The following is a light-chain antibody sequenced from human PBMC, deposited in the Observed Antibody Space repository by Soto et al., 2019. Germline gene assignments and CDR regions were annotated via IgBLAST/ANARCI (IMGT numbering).Light chain of an antibody. CDR1: SSNIGSNY. Sequence: QPALNKLASGYGVPLGGGPISSYGSSSNIGSNYVYWYQQLPGTAPKLLIYRNNQRPSRVPDRFSGSKSGTSASLAISGLRSEDKADYYCAAWDDSLNAFYVFGTVTKVTV. V-gene: IGLV1-47*01. J-gene: IGLJ1*01. CDR3: AAWDDSLNAFYV. CDR2: RNN.